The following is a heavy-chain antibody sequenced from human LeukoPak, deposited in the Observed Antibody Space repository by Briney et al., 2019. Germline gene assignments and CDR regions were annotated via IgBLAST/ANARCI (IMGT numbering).Heavy chain of an antibody. CDR2: IYYSGST. Sequence: SETLSLTCTVSGGSISSYYWSWIRQPPGKGLEWIGYIYYSGSTNYNPSLKSRVTISVDTSKNQFPLKLSSVTAADTAVYYCARHYSYGRYYYDSSGYYFDYWGQGTLVTVSS. CDR3: ARHYSYGRYYYDSSGYYFDY. D-gene: IGHD3-22*01. V-gene: IGHV4-59*08. J-gene: IGHJ4*02. CDR1: GGSISSYY.